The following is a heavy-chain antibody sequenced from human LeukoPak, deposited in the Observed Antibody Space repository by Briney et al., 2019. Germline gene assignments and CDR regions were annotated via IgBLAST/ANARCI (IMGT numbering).Heavy chain of an antibody. Sequence: GGSLRLSCAASGFSFSSHGMHWVRPAPGKGLDWVAVISYDGSSKYYADSVKGRFTISRDNAKNSLFLQMNSLRAEDTAVYYCARDRGRGEDYWGQGTLVTVSS. D-gene: IGHD2-21*01. V-gene: IGHV3-30*03. CDR2: ISYDGSSK. CDR3: ARDRGRGEDY. CDR1: GFSFSSHG. J-gene: IGHJ4*02.